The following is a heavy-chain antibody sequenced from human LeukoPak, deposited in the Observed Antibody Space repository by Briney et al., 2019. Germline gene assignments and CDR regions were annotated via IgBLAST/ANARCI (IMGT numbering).Heavy chain of an antibody. Sequence: SQTLSLTCTVSGGSISSNYWNWIRQPPGKGLEWIGNIYYSGSTYYNPSLMSRVTISVDRSRNQFSLNLTSSTAADTAVYYCATSPKFGVVGDWGQGTLVTVSS. J-gene: IGHJ4*02. CDR2: IYYSGST. V-gene: IGHV4-59*01. CDR3: ATSPKFGVVGD. D-gene: IGHD3-3*01. CDR1: GGSISSNY.